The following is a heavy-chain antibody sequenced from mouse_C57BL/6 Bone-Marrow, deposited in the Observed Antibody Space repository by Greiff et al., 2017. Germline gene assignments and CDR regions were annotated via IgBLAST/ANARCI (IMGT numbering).Heavy chain of an antibody. CDR3: AREGADYSNYDAMDY. V-gene: IGHV1-81*01. D-gene: IGHD2-5*01. Sequence: ESGAELARPGASVKLSCKASGYTFTSYGISWVKQRTGQGLEWIGEIYPRSGNTYYNEKFKGKATLTADKSSSTAYMELRSLTSEDSAVYCCAREGADYSNYDAMDYWGQGTSVTVSS. CDR2: IYPRSGNT. CDR1: GYTFTSYG. J-gene: IGHJ4*01.